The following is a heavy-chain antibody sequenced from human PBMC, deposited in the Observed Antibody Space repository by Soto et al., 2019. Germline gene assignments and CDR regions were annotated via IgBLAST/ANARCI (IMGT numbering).Heavy chain of an antibody. CDR2: ISAYNGNT. Sequence: ASVKVSCKASGYTFTSYGISWVRQAPGQGLEWMGWISAYNGNTNYAQKLQGRVTMTTDTSTSTAYMELRSLRSDDTAVYYCARVLGLDSRFQGHDVQRQGTSVTVSS. J-gene: IGHJ6*02. D-gene: IGHD3-22*01. CDR1: GYTFTSYG. V-gene: IGHV1-18*04. CDR3: ARVLGLDSRFQGHDV.